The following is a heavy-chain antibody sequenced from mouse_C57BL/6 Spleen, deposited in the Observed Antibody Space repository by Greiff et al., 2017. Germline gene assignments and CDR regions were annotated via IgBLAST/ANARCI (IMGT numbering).Heavy chain of an antibody. J-gene: IGHJ4*01. D-gene: IGHD2-4*01. V-gene: IGHV1-7*01. Sequence: VQLQQSGAELAKPGASVKLSCKASGYTFTSYWMHWVKQRPGQGLEWIGYINPSSGYTKYNQKFKDKATLTAVKSSSPAYMQLSSLTYEDSAVYYCARDAHDYVDAPYAMDYWGQGTSVTVSS. CDR1: GYTFTSYW. CDR3: ARDAHDYVDAPYAMDY. CDR2: INPSSGYT.